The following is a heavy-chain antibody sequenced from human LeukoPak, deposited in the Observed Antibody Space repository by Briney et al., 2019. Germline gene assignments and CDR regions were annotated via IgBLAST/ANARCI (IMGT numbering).Heavy chain of an antibody. CDR1: GGSISSGGYY. V-gene: IGHV4-30-2*05. CDR3: ARGASEDPLMTTVTTADY. J-gene: IGHJ4*02. CDR2: IYHSGST. Sequence: PSQTLSFTCTASGGSISSGGYYWSWIRQPPGKGLEWIGYIYHSGSTYYNPSLKSRVTISVDTSKNQFSLKLSSVTAADTAVYYCARGASEDPLMTTVTTADYWGQGTLVTVSS. D-gene: IGHD4-17*01.